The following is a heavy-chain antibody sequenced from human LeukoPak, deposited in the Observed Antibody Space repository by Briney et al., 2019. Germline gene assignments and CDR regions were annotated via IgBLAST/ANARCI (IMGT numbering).Heavy chain of an antibody. D-gene: IGHD1-26*01. V-gene: IGHV4-59*01. Sequence: SETLSLTCTVSGGSLSSYYWSWIRQPPGKGLEWIGYVYYSGSTYYNPSLKSRVTMSVDTSKNQFSLKLSSVTAADTAVYYCARKEVGATTFDYWGQGTLVTVSS. CDR3: ARKEVGATTFDY. CDR2: VYYSGST. CDR1: GGSLSSYY. J-gene: IGHJ4*02.